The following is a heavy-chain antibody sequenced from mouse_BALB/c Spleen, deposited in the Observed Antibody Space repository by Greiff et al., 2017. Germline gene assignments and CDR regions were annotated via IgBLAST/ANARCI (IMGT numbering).Heavy chain of an antibody. D-gene: IGHD1-2*01. V-gene: IGHV5-6-3*01. CDR1: GFSFSSYG. J-gene: IGHJ3*01. CDR3: ARGEDLHYYGSFAY. CDR2: INSNGGST. Sequence: EVQRVESGGGLVPPGGPLKLSCAASGFSFSSYGMPWVRQTPDKRLELVATINSNGGSTYYPDSVKGRFTISRDNAKNTLYLQMSSLKSEDTAMYYCARGEDLHYYGSFAYWGQGTLVTVSA.